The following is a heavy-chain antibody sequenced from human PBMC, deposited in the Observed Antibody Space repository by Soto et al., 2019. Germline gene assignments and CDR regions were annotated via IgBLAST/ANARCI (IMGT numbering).Heavy chain of an antibody. CDR2: IYPGDSDT. D-gene: IGHD4-17*01. CDR1: GYNFATYW. Sequence: GESLKISCKGSGYNFATYWIAWVRQMPGKGLEYMGIIYPGDSDTRYSPSFQGQVTFSADKSINTAYLQWSSLKASDTATYYCARHGFYGDYASNYFNPLGQGPLVTVSS. CDR3: ARHGFYGDYASNYFNP. J-gene: IGHJ5*02. V-gene: IGHV5-51*01.